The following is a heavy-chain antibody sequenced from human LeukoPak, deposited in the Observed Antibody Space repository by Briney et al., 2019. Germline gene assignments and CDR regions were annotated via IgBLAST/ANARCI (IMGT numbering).Heavy chain of an antibody. D-gene: IGHD5-12*01. CDR3: AKDRGDSGYDYYFDY. Sequence: PGGSLRLSCAASGFTVSSNYMSWVRQAPGKGLEWVSVIYSGGSTYYADSVKGRFTISRDNSKNTLYLQMNSLRAEDTAVYYCAKDRGDSGYDYYFDYWGQGTLVTVSS. CDR1: GFTVSSNY. CDR2: IYSGGST. V-gene: IGHV3-53*05. J-gene: IGHJ4*02.